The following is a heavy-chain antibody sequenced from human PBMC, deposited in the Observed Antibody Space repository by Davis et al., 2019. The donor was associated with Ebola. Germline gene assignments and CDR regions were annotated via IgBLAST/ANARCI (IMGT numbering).Heavy chain of an antibody. CDR1: GGSSSGYY. CDR2: INHSGTT. J-gene: IGHJ4*02. V-gene: IGHV4-34*01. D-gene: IGHD2-21*02. Sequence: MPSETLSLTCAVSGGSSSGYYWSWIRQPPGKGLEWIGEINHSGTTNYNPSLKSRVTISVETSKNRFSLHLASVTAADTAVYFCASRIACYSTTWAPDNWGQGTLVTVSS. CDR3: ASRIACYSTTWAPDN.